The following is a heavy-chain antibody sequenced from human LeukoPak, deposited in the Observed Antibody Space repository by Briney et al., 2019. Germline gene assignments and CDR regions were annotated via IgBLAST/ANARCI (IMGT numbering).Heavy chain of an antibody. CDR1: GFTFSSYW. Sequence: GGSLRLSCAASGFTFSSYWVSWVRQAPGKWREWVANIKQDGSETYHVDTAKARLTISRDNSKNTLYLQMNSLRAEDTAVYYCAREGDTYGYGHGQNDYWGQGTLVTVSS. CDR3: AREGDTYGYGHGQNDY. J-gene: IGHJ4*02. D-gene: IGHD5-18*01. V-gene: IGHV3-7*01. CDR2: IKQDGSET.